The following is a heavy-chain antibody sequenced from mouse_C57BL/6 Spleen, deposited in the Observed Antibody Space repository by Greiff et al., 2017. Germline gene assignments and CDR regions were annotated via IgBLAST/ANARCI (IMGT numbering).Heavy chain of an antibody. CDR1: GYTFTSYW. D-gene: IGHD3-2*02. Sequence: QAQLKQPGAELVRPGSSVKLSCKASGYTFTSYWMDWVKQRPGQGLEWIGNIYPSDSETHYNQKFKDKATLTVDKSSSTAYMQLSSLTSEDSAVYYCARRETAQASAWFAYWGQGTLVTVSA. J-gene: IGHJ3*01. CDR3: ARRETAQASAWFAY. V-gene: IGHV1-61*01. CDR2: IYPSDSET.